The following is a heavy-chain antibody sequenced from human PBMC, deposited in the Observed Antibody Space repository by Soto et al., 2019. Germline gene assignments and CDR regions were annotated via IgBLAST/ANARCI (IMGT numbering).Heavy chain of an antibody. CDR2: IYYSGST. D-gene: IGHD5-18*01. CDR3: ARDRLMATAGTARHYFGLDA. Sequence: PSETLSLTCTVSGGSIRSGGYCWSWVRQSPRRGLEWIGNIYYSGSTYYNPSLKSRLTISVDTSKNQFSLNLSSVTAADTAVYYCARDRLMATAGTARHYFGLDAWGQGTTVTVSS. J-gene: IGHJ6*02. CDR1: GGSIRSGGYC. V-gene: IGHV4-31*03.